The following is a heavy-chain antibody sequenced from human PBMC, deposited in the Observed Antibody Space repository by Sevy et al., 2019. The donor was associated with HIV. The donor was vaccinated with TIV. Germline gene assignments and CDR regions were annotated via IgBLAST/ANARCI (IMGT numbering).Heavy chain of an antibody. V-gene: IGHV3-64D*06. CDR1: GFTFSSYA. Sequence: GGSLRLSCSASGFTFSSYAMHWVRQAPGKGLEYVSAISSNGGSTYYEDSVKGRFTISRDNFKDTLYLQMSSLRAEVTAVYYCVKHLRGSYYYYGMDVWGQGTTVTVSS. CDR3: VKHLRGSYYYYGMDV. CDR2: ISSNGGST. J-gene: IGHJ6*02.